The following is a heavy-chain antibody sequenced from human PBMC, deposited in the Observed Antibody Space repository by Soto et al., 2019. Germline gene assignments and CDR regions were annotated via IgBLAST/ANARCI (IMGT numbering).Heavy chain of an antibody. D-gene: IGHD1-1*01. CDR3: ARGAKNVYAMDV. V-gene: IGHV3-74*01. J-gene: IGHJ6*02. CDR1: GFAFSTYW. Sequence: EVQLVESGGGLVQPGGSLRLSCAASGFAFSTYWMHWVRQAPGKGLLWVSRIKFDGSSTYYGDSVKGRFTISRDDAKNTLFLQINGLRVDDTAVYYCARGAKNVYAMDVWGQGTTVTVSS. CDR2: IKFDGSST.